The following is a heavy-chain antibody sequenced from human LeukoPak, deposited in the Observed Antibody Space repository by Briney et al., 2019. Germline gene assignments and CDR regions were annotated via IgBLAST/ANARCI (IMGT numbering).Heavy chain of an antibody. D-gene: IGHD5-24*01. CDR3: ARDVGDGYNPGY. Sequence: PGGSLRLSCAASGFTFSSYEMNWVRQAPGKGLEWVSYISSSGSTIYYADSVKGRFTISRDNAKNSLYLQMNSLRAEDTAVYYCARDVGDGYNPGYWGQGTLVTVSS. CDR2: ISSSGSTI. V-gene: IGHV3-48*03. CDR1: GFTFSSYE. J-gene: IGHJ4*02.